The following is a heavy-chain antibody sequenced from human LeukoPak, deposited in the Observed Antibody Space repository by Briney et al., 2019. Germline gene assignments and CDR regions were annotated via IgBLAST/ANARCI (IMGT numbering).Heavy chain of an antibody. CDR3: AREAGYSSGYGYFDS. Sequence: PGGSLRLSCAASGFTFSSYAMNWVRQAPGKGLEWVSIVYTGGSKYYADSVKGRFTISRDNSKNTLYLQMNSLRAEDTAVYYCAREAGYSSGYGYFDSWGQGTLVTVSS. V-gene: IGHV3-66*01. CDR1: GFTFSSYA. D-gene: IGHD5-18*01. CDR2: VYTGGSK. J-gene: IGHJ4*02.